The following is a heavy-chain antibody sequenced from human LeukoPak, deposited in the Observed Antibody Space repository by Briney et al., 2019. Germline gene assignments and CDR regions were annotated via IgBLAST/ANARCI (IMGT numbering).Heavy chain of an antibody. CDR1: GGSLSIYF. CDR3: ARDPTCIAARRKGDYYYYMDV. Sequence: SETLSLTCTVSGGSLSIYFWSWIRQPPGKGLEWIGYIYYSGSTNYNPSLNSRITISVATSKNQFSLKLSSVTAADTAVYYCARDPTCIAARRKGDYYYYMDVWGKGTTVTVSS. CDR2: IYYSGST. V-gene: IGHV4-59*01. J-gene: IGHJ6*03. D-gene: IGHD6-6*01.